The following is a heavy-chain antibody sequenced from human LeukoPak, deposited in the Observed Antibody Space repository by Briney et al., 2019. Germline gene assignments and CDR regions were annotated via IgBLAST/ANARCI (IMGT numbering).Heavy chain of an antibody. CDR2: IFPSDSDT. CDR1: GYSFTTYW. Sequence: PGESLKISCKGSGYSFTTYWIGWVRQMPGKGLEWMGIIFPSDSDTRYSPSFQGQVTISADKSISTAYLQWSSLRASDTAIYYCTRGRPIDYWGQGTLVIVSS. CDR3: TRGRPIDY. J-gene: IGHJ4*02. V-gene: IGHV5-51*01.